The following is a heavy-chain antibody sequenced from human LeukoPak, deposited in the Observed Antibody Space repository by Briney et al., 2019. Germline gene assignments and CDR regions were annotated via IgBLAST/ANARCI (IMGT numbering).Heavy chain of an antibody. J-gene: IGHJ4*02. D-gene: IGHD6-19*01. CDR1: GYTFTSYD. V-gene: IGHV1-8*03. CDR3: ARVPLGQWLVPFFDY. CDR2: MNPNSGNT. Sequence: ASVKVSCKASGYTFTSYDINWVRQATGQGREGMGWMNPNSGNTGYAQKFQGRVTITRNTSISTAYMELSSLRSEDTAVYYCARVPLGQWLVPFFDYWGQGTLVTVSS.